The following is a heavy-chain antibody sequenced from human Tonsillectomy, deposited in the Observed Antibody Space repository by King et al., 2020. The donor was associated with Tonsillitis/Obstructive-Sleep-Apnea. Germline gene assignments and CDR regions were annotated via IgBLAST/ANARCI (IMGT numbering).Heavy chain of an antibody. CDR2: INHSGST. CDR3: ARGGRIAARLKTLDY. D-gene: IGHD6-6*01. V-gene: IGHV4-34*01. J-gene: IGHJ4*02. CDR1: GGSFSGYY. Sequence: VQLQQWGAGLLKPSETLSLTCAVYGGSFSGYYWSWIRQPPGKGLEWIGEINHSGSTNYNPSLKSRVTISVDTSKNQFSLKLSPVTAADTAVYYCARGGRIAARLKTLDYWGQGTLVTVSS.